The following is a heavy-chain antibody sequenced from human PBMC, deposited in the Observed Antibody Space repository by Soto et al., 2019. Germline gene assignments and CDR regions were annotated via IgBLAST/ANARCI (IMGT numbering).Heavy chain of an antibody. J-gene: IGHJ4*02. CDR2: ISYHGSNK. D-gene: IGHD1-26*01. CDR1: GFTFSSYA. Sequence: GGSLRLSCAASGFTFSSYAMHWVRQAPGKGLEWVAVISYHGSNKYYTDSVKGRFTISRDNSGNTLYLQMNSLGAEDTAVYFCAIEKGAPSNYFDYWGQGTLVTVSS. CDR3: AIEKGAPSNYFDY. V-gene: IGHV3-30*04.